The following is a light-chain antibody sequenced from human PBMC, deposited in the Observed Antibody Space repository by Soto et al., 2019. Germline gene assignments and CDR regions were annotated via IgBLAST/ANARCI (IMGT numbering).Light chain of an antibody. Sequence: EIVLTQSPATLSLSPGERATLSCRASQSVSTYLAWYQQKPGQAPRLLIYDASTRATGIPARFSGSGSGTDFTLTISSLEPEDFAVYYCQQRSNWPPLNFGGGNKVEIK. CDR1: QSVSTY. CDR2: DAS. J-gene: IGKJ4*01. V-gene: IGKV3-11*01. CDR3: QQRSNWPPLN.